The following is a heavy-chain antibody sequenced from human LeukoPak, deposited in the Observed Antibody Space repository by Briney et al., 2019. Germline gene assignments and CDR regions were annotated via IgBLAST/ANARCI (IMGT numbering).Heavy chain of an antibody. CDR1: GYTFTGYY. CDR3: ARFRSRSSWYIPPFDF. Sequence: ASVKISCKASGYTFTGYYIHWVRQAPGQGLEWMGWINPDSGVTNYAQKFQGRVTMTRDTSIRTAYMELSRLTSDDTAVYYCARFRSRSSWYIPPFDFWGQGTLVTVSS. D-gene: IGHD6-13*01. J-gene: IGHJ4*02. V-gene: IGHV1-2*02. CDR2: INPDSGVT.